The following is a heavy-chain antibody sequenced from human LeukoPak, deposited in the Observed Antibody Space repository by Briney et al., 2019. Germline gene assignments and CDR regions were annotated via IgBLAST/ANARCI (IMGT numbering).Heavy chain of an antibody. V-gene: IGHV3-9*01. CDR3: GRRRGGSRSYSDAFDI. CDR2: ISWNSGNM. J-gene: IGHJ3*02. Sequence: GRSLRLSCAASGFTFDDYAMHWVRQAPGKGLEWVSSISWNSGNMDYADSVKGRFTISRENAKNSLYLQMNSLTAGDTAVYYCGRRRGGSRSYSDAFDIWGQGTKVTVSS. CDR1: GFTFDDYA. D-gene: IGHD3-10*01.